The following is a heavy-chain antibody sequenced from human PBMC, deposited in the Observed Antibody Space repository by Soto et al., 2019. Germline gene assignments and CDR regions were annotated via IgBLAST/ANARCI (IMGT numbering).Heavy chain of an antibody. Sequence: QIQLVQSGAEVKKPGASVKVYCKASGYTFTSYGISWVRQAPGQGLEWMGWIRTSNANTNYAKNLQGRVTMTTDTSTSIVYMELRSLRSDDTAVYYCARGAFGEVSFDYWGQGTQVTVSS. CDR1: GYTFTSYG. J-gene: IGHJ4*02. D-gene: IGHD3-16*01. CDR3: ARGAFGEVSFDY. V-gene: IGHV1-18*01. CDR2: IRTSNANT.